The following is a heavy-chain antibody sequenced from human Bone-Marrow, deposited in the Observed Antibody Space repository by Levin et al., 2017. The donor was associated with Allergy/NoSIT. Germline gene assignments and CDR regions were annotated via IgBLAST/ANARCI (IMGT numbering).Heavy chain of an antibody. D-gene: IGHD3-10*01. CDR1: GGSISSSY. V-gene: IGHV4-59*01. J-gene: IGHJ6*03. CDR2: IYYSGST. CDR3: ARVRGGGGVISYYYYMDV. Sequence: SQTLSLTCTVSGGSISSSYWSWIRQPPGKGLEWIGYIYYSGSTNYNPSLKSRVTISVDASKNQFSLKLSSVTAADTAVYYCARVRGGGGVISYYYYMDVWGKGTTVTVSS.